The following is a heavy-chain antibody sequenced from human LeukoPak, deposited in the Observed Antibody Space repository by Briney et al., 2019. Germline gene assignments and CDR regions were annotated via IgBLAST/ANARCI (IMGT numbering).Heavy chain of an antibody. CDR2: ITYDGYYK. J-gene: IGHJ4*02. Sequence: QPGTSLRLSCAASGFTFTSYGMHWVRQAPAKGLDWVALITYDGYYKYYSDSVKGRFTISSDTSKNTLYLQMNSLRAEDTAVYYCARSNYGGRPAFDYWGQGTLVTVSS. CDR3: ARSNYGGRPAFDY. CDR1: GFTFTSYG. D-gene: IGHD4-23*01. V-gene: IGHV3-30*03.